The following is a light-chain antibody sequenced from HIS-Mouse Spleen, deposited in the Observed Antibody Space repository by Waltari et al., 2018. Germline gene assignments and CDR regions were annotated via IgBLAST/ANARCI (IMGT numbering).Light chain of an antibody. CDR2: EGS. CDR1: SSDVASYDL. Sequence: QSALTQPPSVSGSPVQSITISCTVTSSDVASYDLVSWYQQHPGKAPKLMIYEGSKRPSGVSNRFSGSKSGNTASLTISGLQAEDEADYYCCSYAGSSTWVFGGGTKLTVL. CDR3: CSYAGSSTWV. V-gene: IGLV2-23*01. J-gene: IGLJ3*02.